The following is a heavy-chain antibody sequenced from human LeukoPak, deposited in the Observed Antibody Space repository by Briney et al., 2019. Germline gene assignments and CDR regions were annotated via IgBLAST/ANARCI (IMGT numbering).Heavy chain of an antibody. CDR3: TTVGSTNSWS. CDR2: IKFKTDGGTT. Sequence: GGSLRLSCAASGFSFSNTRMSWVRQAPGKGLEWVGRIKFKTDGGTTDYAEPVKGRFTISRDDSKNTLSLQMNSLKTEDTAVYYCTTVGSTNSWSWGQRTMVTVSS. V-gene: IGHV3-15*01. CDR1: GFSFSNTR. D-gene: IGHD6-13*01. J-gene: IGHJ3*01.